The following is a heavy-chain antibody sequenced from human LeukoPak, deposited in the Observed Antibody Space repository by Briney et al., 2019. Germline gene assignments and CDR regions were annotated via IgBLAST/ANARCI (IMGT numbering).Heavy chain of an antibody. D-gene: IGHD3-10*01. J-gene: IGHJ1*01. Sequence: PAGTLSFTCAVATFTSTNASTSCDRQAPGKGLEWVGRIKNKSDRKTTDYAAPGKGRYNSARDDSKNTLYLQMNSLKTEDTALYYCTAYQMKTKVRGVIGNWGQDNVVTVSS. V-gene: IGHV3-15*01. CDR2: IKNKSDRKTT. CDR3: TAYQMKTKVRGVIGN. CDR1: TFTSTNAS.